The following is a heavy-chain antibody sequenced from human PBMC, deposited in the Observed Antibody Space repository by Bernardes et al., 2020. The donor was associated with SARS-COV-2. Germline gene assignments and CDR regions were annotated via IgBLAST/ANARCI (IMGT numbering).Heavy chain of an antibody. CDR1: GYTFTGYY. CDR2: INPNSGGT. J-gene: IGHJ4*02. CDR3: SRVDYGGNSPSFDY. V-gene: IGHV1-2*02. Sequence: ASLKASCKASGYTFTGYYMHWVRQAPGQGLEWMGWINPNSGGTYYAQKFQGRVTMTRDTSISTAYMELSRLRSDDTAVYYCSRVDYGGNSPSFDYWGQGTLVTISS. D-gene: IGHD4-17*01.